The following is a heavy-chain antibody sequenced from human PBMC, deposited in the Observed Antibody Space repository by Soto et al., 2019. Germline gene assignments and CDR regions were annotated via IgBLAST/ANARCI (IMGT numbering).Heavy chain of an antibody. CDR1: GYTFTSYG. CDR3: ARVEVHVGNWFDP. D-gene: IGHD1-26*01. J-gene: IGHJ5*02. CDR2: ISAYNGNT. V-gene: IGHV1-18*01. Sequence: ASVKVSCMSSGYTFTSYGISWVRQAPGQGLEWMGWISAYNGNTNYAQKLQGRVTMTTETSTSTAYMELRSMRSDDTAVYYCARVEVHVGNWFDPWGQGTLVTVSS.